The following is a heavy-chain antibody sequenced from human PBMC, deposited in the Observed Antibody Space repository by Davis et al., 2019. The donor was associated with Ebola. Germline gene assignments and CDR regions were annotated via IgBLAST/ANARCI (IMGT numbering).Heavy chain of an antibody. J-gene: IGHJ1*01. D-gene: IGHD2-15*01. V-gene: IGHV7-4-1*02. CDR1: GYTFTDFA. CDR3: ARGGSCFD. CDR2: INTNTGNP. Sequence: AASVKVSCKASGYTFTDFAINWLRQAPGQRFEWMGWINTNTGNPTYAQGFTGRFVFSLDTSVSTAYLQISSLKAEDTAVYYCARGGSCFDWGQGTLVTVSS.